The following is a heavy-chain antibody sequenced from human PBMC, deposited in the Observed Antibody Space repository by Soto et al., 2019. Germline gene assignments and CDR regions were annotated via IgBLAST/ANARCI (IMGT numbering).Heavy chain of an antibody. CDR2: TSYDGSNN. Sequence: QVQLVESGGGVVQPGTSLRLSCVGSGFTFRSYVIHWVRQAPGKGLEWVALTSYDGSNNFYGDSVKGRFNISRHNSRNTVELQMDSLRFEDTALYYCARWGTTGGLDVWGQGTLVSVSS. CDR1: GFTFRSYV. D-gene: IGHD3-16*01. V-gene: IGHV3-33*05. CDR3: ARWGTTGGLDV. J-gene: IGHJ4*02.